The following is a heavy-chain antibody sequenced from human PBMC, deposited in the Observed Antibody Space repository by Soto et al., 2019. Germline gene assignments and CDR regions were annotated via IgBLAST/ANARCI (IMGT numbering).Heavy chain of an antibody. D-gene: IGHD6-19*01. J-gene: IGHJ4*02. CDR2: IYYSGTT. V-gene: IGHV4-31*03. CDR3: ARVAVAGTCFDS. Sequence: QVQLQESGPGLVKPSQTLSLSCTVSGGYVSSGVYYWSWIRQHPGKGLEWIGYIYYSGTTYYNPSLKSRLIISVDTSKNQCSLKLSSVTAADTAVYYCARVAVAGTCFDSWGQGALVTVSS. CDR1: GGYVSSGVYY.